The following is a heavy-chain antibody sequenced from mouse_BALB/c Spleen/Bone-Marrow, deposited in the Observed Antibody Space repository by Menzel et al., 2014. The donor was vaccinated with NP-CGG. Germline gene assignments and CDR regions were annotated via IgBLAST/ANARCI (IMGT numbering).Heavy chain of an antibody. Sequence: EVKLVESGGVLVKPGGSLKLSCAASGFTFSTYAMSWVRQSPEKRLEWVAEISSGGSYTYYPDTVTGRSTISRDNAKNTLYLEMSSLRSEDTAMYYCARDGYGSSDWGQGTLVTVSA. V-gene: IGHV5-9-4*01. CDR1: GFTFSTYA. J-gene: IGHJ3*01. CDR3: ARDGYGSSD. CDR2: ISSGGSYT. D-gene: IGHD1-1*01.